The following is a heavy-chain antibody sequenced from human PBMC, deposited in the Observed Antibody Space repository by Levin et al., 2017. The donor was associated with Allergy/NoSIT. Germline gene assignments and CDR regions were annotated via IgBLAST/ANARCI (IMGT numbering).Heavy chain of an antibody. V-gene: IGHV3-33*01. CDR3: ARDARIAVAGYYFDY. CDR2: IWYDGSNK. Sequence: SCAASGFTFSSYGMHWIRQAPGKGLEWVAVIWYDGSNKYYADSVKGRFTISRDNSKNTLYLQMNSLRAEDTAVYYCARDARIAVAGYYFDYWGQGTLVTVSS. CDR1: GFTFSSYG. D-gene: IGHD6-19*01. J-gene: IGHJ4*02.